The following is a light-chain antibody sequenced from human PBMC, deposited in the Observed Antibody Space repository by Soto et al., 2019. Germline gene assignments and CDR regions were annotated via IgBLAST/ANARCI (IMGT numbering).Light chain of an antibody. V-gene: IGKV3-20*01. CDR3: QQYGRSPGT. CDR1: QTVRNNY. J-gene: IGKJ1*01. CDR2: DAS. Sequence: EFVLTQSPGTLSLSPGERATLSCRASQTVRNNYLAWYQQKPGQAPRLLIYDASSRATGIPDRFSGGGSGTDFTLTISRLEPEDFAVYYCQQYGRSPGTFGQGTKVEIK.